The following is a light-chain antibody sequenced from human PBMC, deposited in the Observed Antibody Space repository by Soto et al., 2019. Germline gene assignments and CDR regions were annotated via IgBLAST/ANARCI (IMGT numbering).Light chain of an antibody. J-gene: IGLJ7*01. CDR1: SSDVGSYNL. CDR3: CSYAGPRTLVV. V-gene: IGLV2-23*02. CDR2: EVN. Sequence: QSALTQPASVSGSPGQSITFSCTGTSSDVGSYNLVSWYQQHPGRAPKLIISEVNKRPSGISDRFSGSKSGSTASLTISGLRGEDEADYYCCSYAGPRTLVVFGGGTQLAVL.